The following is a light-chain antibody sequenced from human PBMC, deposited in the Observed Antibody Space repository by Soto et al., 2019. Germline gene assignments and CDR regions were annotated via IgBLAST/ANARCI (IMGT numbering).Light chain of an antibody. V-gene: IGLV1-44*01. Sequence: QSVLTQPPSASGTPGQTVTISCSGGRSNIGSNAVIWYQQPPTAAPKLLIHSNSQRSSGVPDRFSGSKSGTSASLAISGLQSEDEADYYCAAWDDSLNGPVFGGGTKLTVL. J-gene: IGLJ3*02. CDR2: SNS. CDR3: AAWDDSLNGPV. CDR1: RSNIGSNA.